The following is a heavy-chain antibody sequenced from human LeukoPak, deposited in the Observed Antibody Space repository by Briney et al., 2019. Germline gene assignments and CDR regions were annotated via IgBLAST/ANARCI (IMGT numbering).Heavy chain of an antibody. V-gene: IGHV4-59*01. J-gene: IGHJ5*02. D-gene: IGHD2-15*01. CDR2: IYYNGDT. CDR3: ARYYCIGSSCYRTNWLDP. CDR1: GGSISAYY. Sequence: SETLSLTCTVSGGSISAYYWSWIRQPPGKGLEWIGYIYYNGDTNYNASLGGRVTISLDTAKNQLSLNLKSVTAADTAVYYCARYYCIGSSCYRTNWLDPWGQGTLVAVSS.